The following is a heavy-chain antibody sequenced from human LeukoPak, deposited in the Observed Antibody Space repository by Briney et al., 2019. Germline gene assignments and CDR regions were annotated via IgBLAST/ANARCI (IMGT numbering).Heavy chain of an antibody. CDR3: ARDVGITVADSFDP. Sequence: ASVKVSCKASGYSSTNYGISWGRQALGQGLRGRGGIHIYRGNTNYAQKFQGRVTMTTDTSTSTVYMEVRGLRSDDTAMYYCARDVGITVADSFDPWGQGTLVTVSS. J-gene: IGHJ5*02. V-gene: IGHV1-18*01. CDR1: GYSSTNYG. CDR2: IHIYRGNT. D-gene: IGHD6-13*01.